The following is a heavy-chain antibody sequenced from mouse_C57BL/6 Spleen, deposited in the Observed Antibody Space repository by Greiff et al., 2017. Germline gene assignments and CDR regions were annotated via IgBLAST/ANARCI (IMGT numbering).Heavy chain of an antibody. CDR1: GYTFTSYW. D-gene: IGHD1-1*01. CDR2: INPSSGYT. Sequence: VQLQQSGAELAKPGASVQLSCKASGYTFTSYWMHWVKQRPGQGLEWIGYINPSSGYTKYNQKFKDKATLTADKSSSTAYMQLSSLTYEDSEVYYCARGVATRYFDYWGQGTTLTVSS. J-gene: IGHJ2*01. CDR3: ARGVATRYFDY. V-gene: IGHV1-7*01.